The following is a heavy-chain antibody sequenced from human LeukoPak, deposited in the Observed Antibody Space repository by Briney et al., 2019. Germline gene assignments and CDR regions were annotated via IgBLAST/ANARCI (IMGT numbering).Heavy chain of an antibody. V-gene: IGHV3-9*01. J-gene: IGHJ3*02. D-gene: IGHD2-2*01. CDR2: ISWNSGSI. CDR1: GFTFDDYA. CDR3: AKVKGSTTPLDAFDI. Sequence: GRSLRLSCAASGFTFDDYAMHWVRQAPGKGLEWASGISWNSGSIGYADSVKGRFTISRDNAKNSLYLQMNSLRAEDTALYYCAKVKGSTTPLDAFDIWGQGTMVTVSS.